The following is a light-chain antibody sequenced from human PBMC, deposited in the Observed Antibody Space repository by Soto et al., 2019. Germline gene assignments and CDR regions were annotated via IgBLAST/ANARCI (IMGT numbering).Light chain of an antibody. CDR2: TAS. J-gene: IGKJ4*01. CDR1: QDISSW. V-gene: IGKV1-12*01. Sequence: DIQMTQSPSSVSASVGDRVTITCRASQDISSWLDWYQHHPGKAPKLLIYTASSLQSGFPSRFSGSGSGTDFTLTISSLQPEDFATYYCQPANSFPLTFGGGTKVEIK. CDR3: QPANSFPLT.